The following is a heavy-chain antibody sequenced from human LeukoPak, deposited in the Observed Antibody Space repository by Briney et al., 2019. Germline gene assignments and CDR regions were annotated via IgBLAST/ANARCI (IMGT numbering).Heavy chain of an antibody. CDR3: ARDLRITFGGVIAESAAEYFQH. CDR2: ISSSSSYI. V-gene: IGHV3-21*01. Sequence: GGSLRLSCAASGFTFSSYSMTWVRQAPGKGLEWVSSISSSSSYIYYADSVKGRFTISRGNAKNSLYLQMNSLRAEDTAVYYCARDLRITFGGVIAESAAEYFQHWGQGTLVTVSS. D-gene: IGHD3-16*02. J-gene: IGHJ1*01. CDR1: GFTFSSYS.